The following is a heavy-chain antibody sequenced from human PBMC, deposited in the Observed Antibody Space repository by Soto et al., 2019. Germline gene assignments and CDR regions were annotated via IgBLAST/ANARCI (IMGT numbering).Heavy chain of an antibody. V-gene: IGHV3-23*01. CDR2: ISGSGDNT. J-gene: IGHJ4*02. CDR3: AKANRANIAAAYTLGFDY. CDR1: GFSFSSYA. Sequence: EVQLLESGGGLVQPGGSLRLSCAASGFSFSSYAMSWVRQAPGKGLEWVSAISGSGDNTYYADSVKGRFSISRDTSKNTLYLQMNSLRAEDTAVYYCAKANRANIAAAYTLGFDYWGQGTLVAVSS. D-gene: IGHD6-13*01.